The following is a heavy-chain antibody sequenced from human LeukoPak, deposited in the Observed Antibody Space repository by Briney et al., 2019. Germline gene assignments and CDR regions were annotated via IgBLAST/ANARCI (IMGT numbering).Heavy chain of an antibody. CDR1: GYTFTGYY. Sequence: ASVKVSCKASGYTFTGYYMHWVRQAPGQGLEWMGWINPNSGGTNYAQKFQGRVTMTRDTSISTAYMELSRLRSDDTAVYYCARGRGFSDSNFDYWGQRTLVTVSS. CDR2: INPNSGGT. D-gene: IGHD2-21*01. CDR3: ARGRGFSDSNFDY. V-gene: IGHV1-2*02. J-gene: IGHJ4*02.